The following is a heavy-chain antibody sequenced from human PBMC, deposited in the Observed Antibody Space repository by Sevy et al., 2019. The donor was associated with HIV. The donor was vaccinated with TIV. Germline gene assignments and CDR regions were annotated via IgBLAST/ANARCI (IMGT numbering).Heavy chain of an antibody. CDR3: VRVVGSGSYYTRPHWFDP. CDR1: GGSISSGGYY. V-gene: IGHV4-31*03. CDR2: IYYSGST. J-gene: IGHJ5*02. D-gene: IGHD3-10*01. Sequence: SETLSLTCTVSGGSISSGGYYWSWIRQHPGKGLEWIGYIYYSGSTYYNPSLKSRVTISVDTSKNQFSLKLSSVTAADTAVYYCVRVVGSGSYYTRPHWFDPWGQGTLVTVSS.